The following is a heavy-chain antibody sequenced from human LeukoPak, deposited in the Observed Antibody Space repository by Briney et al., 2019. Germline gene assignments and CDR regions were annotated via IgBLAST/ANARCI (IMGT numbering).Heavy chain of an antibody. J-gene: IGHJ3*02. Sequence: PGRSLRLSCTASGFTFGDYAMGRVRQAPGKGLEWVGRTKSKTDGGTTDYAAPVKGRFTVSRDDSKSTLFLHMNSLKTEDTAVYYCTTDLRYSRHAFDIWGQGTMVTVSS. CDR1: GFTFGDYA. D-gene: IGHD1-26*01. CDR3: TTDLRYSRHAFDI. CDR2: TKSKTDGGTT. V-gene: IGHV3-15*01.